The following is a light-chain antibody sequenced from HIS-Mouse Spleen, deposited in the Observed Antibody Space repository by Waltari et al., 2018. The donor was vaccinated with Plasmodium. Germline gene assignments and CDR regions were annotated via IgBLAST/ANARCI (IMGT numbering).Light chain of an antibody. J-gene: IGLJ2*01. Sequence: SYELTQPPSVSVSPGQTARITCSGDALPKQYAYWYQQKPGQAPVLVIYKDSERPSGIPGRCSGASSGTTVTLTIVGVQAEDEADYYCQSADSSGTYVVFGGGTKLTVL. CDR2: KDS. CDR3: QSADSSGTYVV. V-gene: IGLV3-25*03. CDR1: ALPKQY.